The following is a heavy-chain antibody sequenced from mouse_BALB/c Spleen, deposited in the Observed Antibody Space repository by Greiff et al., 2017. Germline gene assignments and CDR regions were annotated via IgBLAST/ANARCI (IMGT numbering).Heavy chain of an antibody. V-gene: IGHV10-1*02. CDR3: VRHEYFDV. Sequence: EVMLVESGGGLVQPKGSLKLSCAASGFTFNTYAMNWVRQAPGKGLEWVARIRSKSNNYATYYADSVKDRFTISRDDSQSMLYLQMNNLKTEDTAMYYCVRHEYFDVWGAGTTVTVSS. J-gene: IGHJ1*01. CDR2: IRSKSNNYAT. CDR1: GFTFNTYA.